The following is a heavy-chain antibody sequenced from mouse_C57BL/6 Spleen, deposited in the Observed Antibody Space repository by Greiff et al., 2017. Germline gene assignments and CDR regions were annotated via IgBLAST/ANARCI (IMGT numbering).Heavy chain of an antibody. V-gene: IGHV5S21*01. CDR1: GFTFSSYA. J-gene: IGHJ3*01. CDR3: ARDGGSYWFAY. CDR2: ISSGGDYI. Sequence: DVQLVESGEGLVKPGGSLKLSCAASGFTFSSYAMPWVRQTPEKRLEWVAYISSGGDYIYYADTVKGRFTISRDNARNTLYLQMSSLKSEDTAMYYCARDGGSYWFAYWGQVTLVTVSA. D-gene: IGHD1-1*02.